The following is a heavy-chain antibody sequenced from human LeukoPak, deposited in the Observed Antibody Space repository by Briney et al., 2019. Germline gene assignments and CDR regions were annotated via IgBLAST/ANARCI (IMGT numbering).Heavy chain of an antibody. J-gene: IGHJ6*02. V-gene: IGHV3-33*01. CDR1: GFTFSSYG. D-gene: IGHD3-10*01. CDR2: IWYDGTDK. Sequence: GGSLRLSCAASGFTFSSYGMHWVRQGPGKGLEWVTFIWYDGTDKNYADSVKGRFTISRDNSKNTQYLQMNSLRAEDTAVYYCARSGSTYYYGMDVWGQGTTVTVSS. CDR3: ARSGSTYYYGMDV.